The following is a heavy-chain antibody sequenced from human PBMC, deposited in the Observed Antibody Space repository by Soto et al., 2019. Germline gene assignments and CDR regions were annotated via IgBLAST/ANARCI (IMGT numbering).Heavy chain of an antibody. D-gene: IGHD3-10*01. CDR1: GGSFSGST. CDR3: ARSRRVWTNSGSYYGYYYYGMDV. Sequence: NPXESLSLPRPVYGGSFSGSTWSWIRQPPGKGLDWIGEINHSGSTNYNPSLKSRVTISVDTSKNQFSLKLSSVTDADTAVYYCARSRRVWTNSGSYYGYYYYGMDVWGQGTTVTVSS. CDR2: INHSGST. V-gene: IGHV4-34*01. J-gene: IGHJ6*02.